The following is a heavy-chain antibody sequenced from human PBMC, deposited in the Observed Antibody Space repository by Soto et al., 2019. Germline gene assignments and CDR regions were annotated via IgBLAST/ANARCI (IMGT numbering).Heavy chain of an antibody. J-gene: IGHJ5*02. CDR1: GFTFSSYS. CDR2: ISSSSSYI. CDR3: ARDRSAPARNWFDP. V-gene: IGHV3-21*01. Sequence: GGSLRLSCAASGFTFSSYSMNWVRQAPGKGLEWVSSISSSSSYIYYADSAKGRFTISRDNAKNSLYLQMNSLRAEDTAVYYCARDRSAPARNWFDPWGQGTLVTVSS.